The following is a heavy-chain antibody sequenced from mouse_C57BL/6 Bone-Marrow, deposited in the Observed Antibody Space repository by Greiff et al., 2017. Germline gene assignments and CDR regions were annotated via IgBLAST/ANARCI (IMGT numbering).Heavy chain of an antibody. CDR2: IYPGDGDT. J-gene: IGHJ2*01. D-gene: IGHD1-1*01. CDR1: GYAFSSYW. CDR3: ARSRVLRWGVYFDY. Sequence: VQLQQSGAELVKPGASVKISCKASGYAFSSYWMNWVKQRPGKGLEWIGQIYPGDGDTNYNGKFKGKATLTADKSSSTAYMQLSSLTSEDSAVYFCARSRVLRWGVYFDYWGQGTTLTVSS. V-gene: IGHV1-80*01.